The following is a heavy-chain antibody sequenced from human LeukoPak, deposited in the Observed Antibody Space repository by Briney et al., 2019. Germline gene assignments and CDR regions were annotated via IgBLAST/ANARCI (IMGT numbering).Heavy chain of an antibody. Sequence: GRSLRLSCAASGFSFSNYGMHWVRQAPGKGLEWVAVIWYDGSNKYYAESVKGRFTISKDNPKNTLYLQMNSLRAEDTAVYYCARSRGPNTFGGVHDYWGQGTLVTVSS. CDR1: GFSFSNYG. CDR3: ARSRGPNTFGGVHDY. CDR2: IWYDGSNK. J-gene: IGHJ4*02. D-gene: IGHD3-16*01. V-gene: IGHV3-33*01.